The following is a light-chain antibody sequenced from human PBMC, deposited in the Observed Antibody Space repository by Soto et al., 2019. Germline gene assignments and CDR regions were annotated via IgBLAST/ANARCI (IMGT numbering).Light chain of an antibody. Sequence: EIVLTQSPGTLSLSPGERATLSCRASQSVSSSYLAWYQQKPGQAPRLLIYGASSSATGIPDRFSGSGSGTDFTLTISRLEPEEFAVYYCQQYGSPITFGQGTRLEIK. CDR2: GAS. V-gene: IGKV3-20*01. CDR3: QQYGSPIT. CDR1: QSVSSSY. J-gene: IGKJ5*01.